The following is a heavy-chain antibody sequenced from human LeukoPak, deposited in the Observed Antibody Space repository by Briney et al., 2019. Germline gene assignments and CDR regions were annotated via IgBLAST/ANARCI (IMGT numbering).Heavy chain of an antibody. CDR2: INHSGST. CDR1: GGSFCGYY. J-gene: IGHJ6*03. V-gene: IGHV4-34*01. CDR3: ARPAAKYYYYYYMDV. D-gene: IGHD2-2*01. Sequence: SETLSLTCAVYGGSFCGYYWSWIRQPPGKGLEWIGEINHSGSTNYNPSLNSRVTISVDTSKNQFSLKLSSVTAADTAVYYCARPAAKYYYYYYMDVWGKGTTVTVSS.